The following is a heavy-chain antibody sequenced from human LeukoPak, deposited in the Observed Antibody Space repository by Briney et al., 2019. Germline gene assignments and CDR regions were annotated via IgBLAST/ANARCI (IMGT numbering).Heavy chain of an antibody. D-gene: IGHD3-22*01. CDR2: IKQDGSEK. Sequence: HPGGSLRLSCAVSGFTFSSYWMSWVRQAPGKGLEWVANIKQDGSEKYLVDSVKGRFTISRDNAKNSLHLQMESLRAEDTAVYYCARGEYYYDGGYWGQGTLVTVSS. CDR1: GFTFSSYW. CDR3: ARGEYYYDGGY. V-gene: IGHV3-7*04. J-gene: IGHJ4*02.